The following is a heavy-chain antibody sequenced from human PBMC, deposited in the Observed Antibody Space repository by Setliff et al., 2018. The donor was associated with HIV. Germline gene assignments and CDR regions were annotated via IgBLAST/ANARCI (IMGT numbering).Heavy chain of an antibody. CDR3: TRTYGSGSYYNPLLDAFDI. D-gene: IGHD3-10*01. CDR2: IRSRAYGGTT. Sequence: GVLRLSCTASGFTFGDYVVSWVRQAPGKGLEWVGFIRSRAYGGTTEYAASVKGRFTISRDDSKSIAYLQMNSPKTEDTGVYYCTRTYGSGSYYNPLLDAFDIWGQGTMVTVSS. CDR1: GFTFGDYV. V-gene: IGHV3-49*04. J-gene: IGHJ3*02.